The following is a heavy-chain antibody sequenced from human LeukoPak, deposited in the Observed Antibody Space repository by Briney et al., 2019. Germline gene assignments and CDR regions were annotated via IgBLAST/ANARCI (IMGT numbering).Heavy chain of an antibody. CDR1: GGSISSYY. Sequence: PSETLSLTCTVSGGSISSYYWSWIRQPPGKGLEWIGYIYTSGRTNYNPSLKSRVTISVDTSKNQFSLKLSSVTAADTAVYYCARRRYYYDSSGLLVPSWFDPWGQGTLVTVSS. CDR2: IYTSGRT. V-gene: IGHV4-4*09. J-gene: IGHJ5*02. CDR3: ARRRYYYDSSGLLVPSWFDP. D-gene: IGHD3-22*01.